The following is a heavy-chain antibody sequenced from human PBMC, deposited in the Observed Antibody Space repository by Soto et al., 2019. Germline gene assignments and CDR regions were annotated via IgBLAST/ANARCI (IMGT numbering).Heavy chain of an antibody. Sequence: PVGSLRLSCASSVFNFGSFAMTCVRQAPGKGLQWVSAISGDGAATYYGDSVKGRFTISRDNSNNTLYLQMNSLTVDDTAIYFCAKPTRPPTPEPLGQAALGRGSS. CDR2: ISGDGAAT. CDR3: AKPTRPPTPEP. J-gene: IGHJ5*02. CDR1: VFNFGSFA. D-gene: IGHD6-6*01. V-gene: IGHV3-23*01.